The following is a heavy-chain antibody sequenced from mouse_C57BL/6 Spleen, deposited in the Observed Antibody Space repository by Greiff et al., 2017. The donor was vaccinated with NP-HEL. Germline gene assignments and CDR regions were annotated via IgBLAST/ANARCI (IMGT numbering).Heavy chain of an antibody. D-gene: IGHD2-4*01. J-gene: IGHJ4*01. CDR2: ISDGGSYT. Sequence: EVQRVESGGGLVKPGGSLKLSCAASGFTFSSYAMSWVRQTPEKRLEWVATISDGGSYTYYPDNVKGRFTISRDNAKNNLYLQMSHLKSEDTAMYYCARGGGGLRDYYAMDYWGQGTSVPGSS. CDR3: ARGGGGLRDYYAMDY. V-gene: IGHV5-4*01. CDR1: GFTFSSYA.